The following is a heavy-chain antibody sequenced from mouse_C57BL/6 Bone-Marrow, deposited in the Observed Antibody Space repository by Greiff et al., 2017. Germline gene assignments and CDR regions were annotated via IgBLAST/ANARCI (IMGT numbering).Heavy chain of an antibody. Sequence: EVMLVESGGDLVKPGGSLKLSCAASGFTFSSYGMSWVRQTPDKRLEWVATIRSGGSYTYYPDRVKGRFTISRDNAKNTLYLQMSSLKSEDTAMYYCARRGSTRDAMDYWGQGTSVTVSA. CDR3: ARRGSTRDAMDY. V-gene: IGHV5-6*02. J-gene: IGHJ4*01. CDR2: IRSGGSYT. CDR1: GFTFSSYG. D-gene: IGHD5-1*01.